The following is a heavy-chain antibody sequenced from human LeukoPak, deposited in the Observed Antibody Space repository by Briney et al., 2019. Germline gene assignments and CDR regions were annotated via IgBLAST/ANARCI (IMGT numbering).Heavy chain of an antibody. CDR2: IIPIFGTA. D-gene: IGHD1-26*01. CDR3: AAGGLVGATTVDP. V-gene: IGHV1-69*05. J-gene: IGHJ5*02. Sequence: SVKVSCKASGGTFSSYAISWVRQAPGQGLEWMGGIIPIFGTANYAQKFQERVTIARDMSTSTAYMELSSLRSEDTAVYYCAAGGLVGATTVDPWGQGTQVTVSS. CDR1: GGTFSSYA.